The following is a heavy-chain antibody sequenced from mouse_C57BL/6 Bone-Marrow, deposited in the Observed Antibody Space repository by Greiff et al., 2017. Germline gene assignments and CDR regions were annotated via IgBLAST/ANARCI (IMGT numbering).Heavy chain of an antibody. CDR3: ARNSSGYDYAMDY. CDR1: GYTFTSYW. Sequence: QVQLQQPGAELVKPGASVKLSCKASGYTFTSYWMHWVKQRPGQGLEWIGMIHPNSGSTNYNEKFKSKATLTVDKSSSTAYMQLSSLTSEDSAFYYCARNSSGYDYAMDYWGQGTSVTVSS. J-gene: IGHJ4*01. D-gene: IGHD3-2*02. V-gene: IGHV1-64*01. CDR2: IHPNSGST.